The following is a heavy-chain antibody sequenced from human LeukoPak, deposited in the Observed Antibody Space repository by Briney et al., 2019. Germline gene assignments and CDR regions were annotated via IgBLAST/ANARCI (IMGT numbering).Heavy chain of an antibody. J-gene: IGHJ4*02. CDR2: ISGSGTRT. CDR1: GFTLSSYA. D-gene: IGHD3-22*01. Sequence: GGSLRLPCVGSGFTLSSYAMSWVRQAPGKGLEWVSAISGSGTRTYYADSVKGRFTISRDNSKNTLYLQMNSLRAEDTAVYYCAKAPTKEEEWLLLNYFDYWGQGTLVTVSS. V-gene: IGHV3-23*01. CDR3: AKAPTKEEEWLLLNYFDY.